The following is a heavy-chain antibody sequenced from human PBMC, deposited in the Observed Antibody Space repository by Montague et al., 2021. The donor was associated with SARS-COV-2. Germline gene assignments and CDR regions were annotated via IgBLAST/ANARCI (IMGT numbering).Heavy chain of an antibody. CDR1: GGSFSSGSYS. V-gene: IGHV4-61*02. CDR3: ARAHSGSWAHLDY. D-gene: IGHD6-25*01. Sequence: TLSLTCTVSGGSFSSGSYSWSRNRQPAGKELVGKMSNHRSTTYDYSLSLKSRVTISADTSKNQFSLKLTSVTAADTAVYYCARAHSGSWAHLDYWGQGTLVTVSS. J-gene: IGHJ4*02. CDR2: NHRSTTY.